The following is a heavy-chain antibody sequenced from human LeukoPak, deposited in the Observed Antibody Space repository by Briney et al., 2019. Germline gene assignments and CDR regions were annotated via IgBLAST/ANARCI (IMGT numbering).Heavy chain of an antibody. CDR3: ARAGVDIVATTPLYYFDY. V-gene: IGHV1-69*13. D-gene: IGHD5-12*01. CDR2: IIPIFGTA. CDR1: GYTFTGYG. Sequence: ASVKVSCKASGYTFTGYGISWVRQAPGQGLEWMGGIIPIFGTANYAQKFQGRVTITADESTSTAYMELSSLRSEDTAVYYCARAGVDIVATTPLYYFDYWGQGTLVTVSS. J-gene: IGHJ4*02.